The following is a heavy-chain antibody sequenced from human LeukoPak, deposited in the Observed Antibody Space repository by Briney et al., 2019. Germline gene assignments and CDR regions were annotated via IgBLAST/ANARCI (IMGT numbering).Heavy chain of an antibody. J-gene: IGHJ4*02. D-gene: IGHD1-1*01. CDR3: ARDAGTGYFDY. V-gene: IGHV3-48*02. CDR1: GFTFSSFS. Sequence: GGSLRLSCVASGFTFSSFSMNWVRQAPGKGLEWISYISASSSTVYYADSVKGRFTISRDNAKNSLSLQINSLRDEDTAVFYCARDAGTGYFDYWGQGTLVTVSS. CDR2: ISASSSTV.